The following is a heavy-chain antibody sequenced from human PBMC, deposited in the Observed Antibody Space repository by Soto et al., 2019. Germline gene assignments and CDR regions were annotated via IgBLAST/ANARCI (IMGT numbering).Heavy chain of an antibody. CDR2: IKQDGSEK. Sequence: EVHLVESGGDLVQPGGSLRLSCVASGFTFSAYWMQWVRQAPGKGLEWVAIIKQDGSEKYYVDSVTGRFTISRDNAKNSLYLQMSSLRAEDTAMYYCVGSRGWPFDYWGPGTLVNVSS. V-gene: IGHV3-7*05. J-gene: IGHJ4*02. CDR1: GFTFSAYW. D-gene: IGHD6-19*01. CDR3: VGSRGWPFDY.